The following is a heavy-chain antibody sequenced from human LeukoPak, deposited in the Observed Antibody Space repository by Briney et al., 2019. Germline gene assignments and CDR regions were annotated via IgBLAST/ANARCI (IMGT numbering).Heavy chain of an antibody. CDR2: IWYDGSNK. D-gene: IGHD3-22*01. J-gene: IGHJ4*02. CDR1: GFTFSSYG. V-gene: IGHV3-33*01. CDR3: AREGYNYYDSSGYLSFDY. Sequence: GSLRLSCAASGFTFSSYGMHWVRQAPGKGLEWVAVIWYDGSNKYYADSVKGRFTISRDNSKNTLYLQMSSLRAEDTAVYYCAREGYNYYDSSGYLSFDYWGQGTLVTVSS.